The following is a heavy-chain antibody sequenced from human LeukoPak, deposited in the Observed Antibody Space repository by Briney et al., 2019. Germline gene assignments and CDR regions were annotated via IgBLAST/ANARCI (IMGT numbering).Heavy chain of an antibody. CDR3: AKSYYDILTGYHYDDYMDV. CDR2: IRYDESTK. V-gene: IGHV3-30*02. CDR1: GFTFSSYS. D-gene: IGHD3-9*01. Sequence: PGGSLRLSCAASGFTFSSYSMNWVRQAPGKGLEWVAFIRYDESTKSYADSVKGRFTISRDNSKNTLYLQMNSLRAEDTAVYYCAKSYYDILTGYHYDDYMDVWGKGTTVTISS. J-gene: IGHJ6*03.